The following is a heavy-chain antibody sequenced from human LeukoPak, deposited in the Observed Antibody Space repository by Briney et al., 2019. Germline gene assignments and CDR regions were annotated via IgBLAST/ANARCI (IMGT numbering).Heavy chain of an antibody. V-gene: IGHV1-69*13. CDR3: ARSRIAAAGTPYYYGMDV. D-gene: IGHD6-13*01. CDR1: GGTFSSYA. CDR2: IIPIFGTA. J-gene: IGHJ6*04. Sequence: SVKVSCKASGGTFSSYAISWVRQARGQGLEWMGGIIPIFGTANYAQKFQGRVTITADESTSTAYMELSSLRSEDTAVYYCARSRIAAAGTPYYYGMDVWGKGTTVTVSS.